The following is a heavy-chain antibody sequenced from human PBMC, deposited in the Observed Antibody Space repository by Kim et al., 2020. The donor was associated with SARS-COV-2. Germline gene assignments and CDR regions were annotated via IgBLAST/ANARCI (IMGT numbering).Heavy chain of an antibody. CDR3: ARDYSSSWYPGYYYCMDV. Sequence: SETLSLTCTVSGGSISSGGYYWSWIRQHPGKGLEWIGYIYYSGSTYYNPSLKSGVTISVDTSKNQFSLKLSSVTAAGTAVYYCARDYSSSWYPGYYYCMDVGGQGTTVTVSS. V-gene: IGHV4-31*03. CDR2: IYYSGST. J-gene: IGHJ6*02. CDR1: GGSISSGGYY. D-gene: IGHD6-13*01.